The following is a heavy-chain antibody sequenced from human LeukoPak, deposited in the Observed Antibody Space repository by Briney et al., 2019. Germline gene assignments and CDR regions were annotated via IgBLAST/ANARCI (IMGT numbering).Heavy chain of an antibody. CDR3: ARDLWDIVVVPAADPLDY. Sequence: ASVKVSCKASGYTFTNYYMHWVRQAPGQGLEWMGIINPSSGSTTYVRKFQGRVTMTTDTSTSTAYMELRSLRSDDTAVYYCARDLWDIVVVPAADPLDYWGQGTLVTVSS. V-gene: IGHV1-46*01. D-gene: IGHD2-2*01. J-gene: IGHJ4*02. CDR1: GYTFTNYY. CDR2: INPSSGST.